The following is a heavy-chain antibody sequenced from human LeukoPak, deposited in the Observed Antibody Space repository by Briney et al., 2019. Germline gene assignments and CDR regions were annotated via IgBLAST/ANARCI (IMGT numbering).Heavy chain of an antibody. CDR3: ARHYYSDPFDY. Sequence: PSETLSLTCTVSGALISSYYWRWIRQPPGKGLEWIGYIDYSGSTNYNPSLKSRVSISVDTSKNQFSLKLSSVTAADTAVYYCARHYYSDPFDYWGQGPLVTVSS. V-gene: IGHV4-59*01. D-gene: IGHD4-17*01. J-gene: IGHJ4*02. CDR1: GALISSYY. CDR2: IDYSGST.